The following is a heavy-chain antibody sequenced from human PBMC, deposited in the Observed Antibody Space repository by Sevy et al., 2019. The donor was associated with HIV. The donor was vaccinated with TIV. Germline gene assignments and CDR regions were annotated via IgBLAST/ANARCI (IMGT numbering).Heavy chain of an antibody. V-gene: IGHV3-30*04. D-gene: IGHD3-16*01. Sequence: GGSLRLSCAASGFTFSDYRMHWVRQAPGKGLEWVAVISYDGRNNKYNADSVKGRFTISRENSKNTLYLEMNSLRAEDTGLYYCARDRGEILSSAFDYWGQGTLVTVSS. CDR2: ISYDGRNNK. J-gene: IGHJ4*02. CDR3: ARDRGEILSSAFDY. CDR1: GFTFSDYR.